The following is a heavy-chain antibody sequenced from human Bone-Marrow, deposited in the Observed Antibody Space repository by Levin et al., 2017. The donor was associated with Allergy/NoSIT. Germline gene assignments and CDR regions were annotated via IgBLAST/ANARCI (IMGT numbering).Heavy chain of an antibody. V-gene: IGHV3-30*04. CDR1: GFVFSTYA. J-gene: IGHJ6*02. CDR2: ISYDGSTE. Sequence: GESLKISCAASGFVFSTYAMHWVRQAPDKGLEWVAVISYDGSTEDYADSVKGRFTISRDNSKKTLYLHMNSLRVEDTAVYYCARNGYRGSTGNYFYTMDVWGQGTTVPVSS. CDR3: ARNGYRGSTGNYFYTMDV. D-gene: IGHD5-12*01.